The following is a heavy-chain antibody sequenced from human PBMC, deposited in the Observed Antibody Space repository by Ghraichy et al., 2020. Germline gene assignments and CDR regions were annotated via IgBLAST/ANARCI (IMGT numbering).Heavy chain of an antibody. CDR3: VKDMVGPRDS. J-gene: IGHJ4*02. D-gene: IGHD1-26*01. V-gene: IGHV3-74*01. Sequence: GEGRVGGARINEAGRVRNHADSVKGRFTISRDNAQSTLYLQMNSLRAEDTAVYYCVKDMVGPRDSWGQGTLVTVSS. CDR2: INEAGRVR.